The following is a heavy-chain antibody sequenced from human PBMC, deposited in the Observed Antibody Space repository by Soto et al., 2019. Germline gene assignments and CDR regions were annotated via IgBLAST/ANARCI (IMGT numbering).Heavy chain of an antibody. D-gene: IGHD6-6*01. J-gene: IGHJ6*02. CDR1: GYTFTGYY. CDR3: ARVKQLANYYYYGMDV. Sequence: QVQLVQSGAEVKKPGASVKVSCKASGYTFTGYYMHWVRQAPGQGLEWMRWINPNSGGTNYAQKFQGWVTMTRDTSISTAYMELSRLRSDDTAVYYCARVKQLANYYYYGMDVWGQGTTVTVSS. CDR2: INPNSGGT. V-gene: IGHV1-2*04.